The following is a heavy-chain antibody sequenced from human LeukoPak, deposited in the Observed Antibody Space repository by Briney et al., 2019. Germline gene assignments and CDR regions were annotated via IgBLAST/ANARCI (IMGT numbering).Heavy chain of an antibody. J-gene: IGHJ4*02. CDR3: ARGPPYGGYMAY. CDR1: GGSISSYY. V-gene: IGHV4-4*07. CDR2: IYTSGST. Sequence: SETLSLTCTVSGGSISSYYWSWIRQPAGKGLEWIGRIYTSGSTNYSPSLKSRVTMSVDTSKNQFSLKLSSVTAADTAVYYCARGPPYGGYMAYWGQGTLVTVSS. D-gene: IGHD5-12*01.